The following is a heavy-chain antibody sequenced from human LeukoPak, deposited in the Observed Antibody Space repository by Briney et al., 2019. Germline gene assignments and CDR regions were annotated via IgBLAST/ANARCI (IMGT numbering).Heavy chain of an antibody. CDR2: INQDGSKE. D-gene: IGHD5-12*01. Sequence: GGSLRLSCTASGFIFSNYWMTWVRQAPGKGLEWVAEINQDGSKEYYIDSVKARFSISRDNARNSLSLQMNSLRAEDTAVYYCVRDGGVSGYDLLDYWGQGTLVTVSS. J-gene: IGHJ4*02. V-gene: IGHV3-7*01. CDR3: VRDGGVSGYDLLDY. CDR1: GFIFSNYW.